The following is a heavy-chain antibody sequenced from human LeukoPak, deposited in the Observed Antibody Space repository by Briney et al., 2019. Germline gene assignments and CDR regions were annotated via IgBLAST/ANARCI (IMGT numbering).Heavy chain of an antibody. CDR3: AKSPGYSSSWTENYFDY. CDR2: ISGSGGST. CDR1: GFTFSSYA. Sequence: PGGSLRLSCAASGFTFSSYAMSWVRQAPGKGLEWVSAISGSGGSTYYADSVKGRFTISRDNSKNTLYLQMNSLRAEDTAVYYCAKSPGYSSSWTENYFDYWGQGTLVTVSS. D-gene: IGHD6-13*01. J-gene: IGHJ4*02. V-gene: IGHV3-23*01.